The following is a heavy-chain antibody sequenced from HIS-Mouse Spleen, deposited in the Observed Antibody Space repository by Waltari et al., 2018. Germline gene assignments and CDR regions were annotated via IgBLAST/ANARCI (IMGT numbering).Heavy chain of an antibody. D-gene: IGHD4-17*01. J-gene: IGHJ4*02. Sequence: EVQLLESGGGLVQPGGSLRLSCAAAGFTLSSQAMHGVRQAPGKGLEWVSAISGSGGSTYYADSVKGRFTISRDNSKNTLYLQMNSLRAEDTAVYYCAKTLVRSRDFDYWGQGTLVTVSS. CDR2: ISGSGGST. CDR3: AKTLVRSRDFDY. CDR1: GFTLSSQA. V-gene: IGHV3-23*01.